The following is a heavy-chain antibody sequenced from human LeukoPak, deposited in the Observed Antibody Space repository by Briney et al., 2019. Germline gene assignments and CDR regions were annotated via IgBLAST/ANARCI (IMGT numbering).Heavy chain of an antibody. V-gene: IGHV4-31*03. J-gene: IGHJ4*02. Sequence: SQTLSLTCTVSGGSISSGGYYWSWIRQHPGKGLEWIGYIYYSGSTYYNPSLKSRVTISVATSKNQFSLKLSSGTAAATAGYYCARGPLSDFTYCYDSSGYYFDYWGQGTLVTVSS. CDR3: ARGPLSDFTYCYDSSGYYFDY. D-gene: IGHD3-22*01. CDR2: IYYSGST. CDR1: GGSISSGGYY.